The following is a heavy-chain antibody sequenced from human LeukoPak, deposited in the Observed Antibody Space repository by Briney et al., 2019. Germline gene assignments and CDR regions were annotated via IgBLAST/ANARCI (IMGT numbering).Heavy chain of an antibody. CDR3: ARGYCSGGSCYSFDY. CDR1: GGSVSSGSYY. Sequence: SETLSLTCTVSGGSVSSGSYYWSWIRQPPGKGLEWIGYIYYSGRTNYNPSLKSRVTISVDTSKSQFSLILSSVTAADTAVYYCARGYCSGGSCYSFDYWGQGTLVTVSS. J-gene: IGHJ4*02. V-gene: IGHV4-61*01. CDR2: IYYSGRT. D-gene: IGHD2-15*01.